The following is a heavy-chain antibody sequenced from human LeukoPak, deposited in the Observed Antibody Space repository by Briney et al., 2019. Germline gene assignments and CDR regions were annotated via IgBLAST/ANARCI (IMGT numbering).Heavy chain of an antibody. V-gene: IGHV1-69*05. CDR3: ARRNSGSTQGAFDI. J-gene: IGHJ3*02. Sequence: SVKVSCKASGGTFSSYAISWVRQAPGQGLEWMGGIIPIFGTANYAQKFQGRVTITTDESTSTAYMELSSLRSEDTAVYYCARRNSGSTQGAFDIWGQGTMVTVSS. D-gene: IGHD1-26*01. CDR2: IIPIFGTA. CDR1: GGTFSSYA.